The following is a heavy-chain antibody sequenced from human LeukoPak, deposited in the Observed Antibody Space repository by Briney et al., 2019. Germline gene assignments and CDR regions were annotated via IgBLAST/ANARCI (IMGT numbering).Heavy chain of an antibody. CDR1: GGSFSGYY. Sequence: SETLSLTCAVYGGSFSGYYWSWIRQPPGKGLEWIGEINHSGSTNYNPSLKSRVTISVDTSKNQFSLKLSSVTAADTAVYYCARLRGYSYGIPPWGQGTLVTVSS. D-gene: IGHD5-18*01. CDR2: INHSGST. V-gene: IGHV4-34*01. J-gene: IGHJ5*02. CDR3: ARLRGYSYGIPP.